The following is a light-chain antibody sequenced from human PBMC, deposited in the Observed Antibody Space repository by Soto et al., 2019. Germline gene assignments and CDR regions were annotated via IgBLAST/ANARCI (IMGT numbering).Light chain of an antibody. CDR1: SSNIGNNY. CDR2: DDY. CDR3: GTWDRSLGVVL. Sequence: QSVLTQPPSVSAAPGQKVTIYCSGSSSNIGNNYVSWYQQLPGTAPKLLIYDDYKRPSGIPDRFSGSKSGTSATLGITGLQTGDEDDYYCGTWDRSLGVVLFGGGTQLTVL. J-gene: IGLJ2*01. V-gene: IGLV1-51*01.